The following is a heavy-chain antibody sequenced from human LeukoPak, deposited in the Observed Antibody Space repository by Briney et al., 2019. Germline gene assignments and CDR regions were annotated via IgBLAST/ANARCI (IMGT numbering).Heavy chain of an antibody. V-gene: IGHV3-21*01. CDR2: IDPSSTYI. J-gene: IGHJ4*02. Sequence: GGSLRLSCAASGFTFRSYSMNWVRQAPRKGLEWVSAIDPSSTYIYYADSVKGRFTISRDNAENSLYLQMNSLRVEDTAVYYCARAPTVLVGYCSSSSCQADYWGQGTLVTVSS. CDR3: ARAPTVLVGYCSSSSCQADY. D-gene: IGHD2-2*01. CDR1: GFTFRSYS.